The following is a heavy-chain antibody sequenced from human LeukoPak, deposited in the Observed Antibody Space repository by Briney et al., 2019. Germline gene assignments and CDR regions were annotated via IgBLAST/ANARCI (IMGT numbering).Heavy chain of an antibody. CDR1: GYTFTGYY. V-gene: IGHV1-2*02. J-gene: IGHJ4*02. D-gene: IGHD6-19*01. CDR2: INPNSGGT. Sequence: ASVKVSCKASGYTFTGYYMHWVRQAPGKGLEGMGWINPNSGGTNYAQKFQGRVTMTRDTSISTAYMELSRLRSDDTAVYYCARGGYSSGWYRVDFDYWGQGTLVTVSS. CDR3: ARGGYSSGWYRVDFDY.